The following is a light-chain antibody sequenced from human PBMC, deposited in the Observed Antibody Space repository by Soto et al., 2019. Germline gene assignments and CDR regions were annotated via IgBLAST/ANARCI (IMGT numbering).Light chain of an antibody. CDR3: SSYTSNSPYV. J-gene: IGLJ1*01. CDR1: SSDVGGYNY. CDR2: EVS. V-gene: IGLV2-14*01. Sequence: QSALTQPASVSGSPGQSITISCTGTSSDVGGYNYVSWYQQHPGKAPNLLIYEVSDRPSGVSDRFSGSRSGNTASLTIAGLQIEDEADYYCSSYTSNSPYVFGSATKLTVL.